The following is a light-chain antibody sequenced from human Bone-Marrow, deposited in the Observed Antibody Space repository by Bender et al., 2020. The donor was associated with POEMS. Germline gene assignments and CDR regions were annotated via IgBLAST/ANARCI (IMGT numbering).Light chain of an antibody. CDR1: SSNIGAHA. J-gene: IGLJ3*02. CDR3: AVWDDSLSGWV. Sequence: QSVLTQPPSASGPPGQRVAISCSGSSSNIGAHAVNWYQHLPGTAPKLLIYSSHRRPPEVPDRFSGSRSGTSASLAISGQQSEEEADYYWAVWDDSLSGWVFGGGTKLTVL. CDR2: SSH. V-gene: IGLV1-44*01.